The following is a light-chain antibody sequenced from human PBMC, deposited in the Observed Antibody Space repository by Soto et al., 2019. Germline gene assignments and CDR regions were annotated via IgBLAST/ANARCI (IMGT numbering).Light chain of an antibody. Sequence: DIQMTQSRSTLSASVGDRVTITCRASQSISSWLAWYQQKPGKAPKLLIYKASSLEGGVPSRFSGSGSGTDFTLTISSLQPDDFATYYCQQYHSYTLTFGGGTKVDIK. CDR1: QSISSW. V-gene: IGKV1-5*03. J-gene: IGKJ4*01. CDR2: KAS. CDR3: QQYHSYTLT.